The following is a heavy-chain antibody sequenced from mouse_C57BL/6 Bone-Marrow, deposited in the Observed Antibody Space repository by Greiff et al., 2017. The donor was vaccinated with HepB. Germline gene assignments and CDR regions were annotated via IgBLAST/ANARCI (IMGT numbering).Heavy chain of an antibody. CDR3: ARFTTVVDY. Sequence: QVQLQQSGPELVKPGASVKISCKASGYAFSSSWMNWVKQRPGKGLEWIGRIYPGDGDTNYNGKFKGKATLTADKSSSTAYMQLSSLTSEGSAVYFCARFTTVVDYWGQGTTLTVSS. CDR1: GYAFSSSW. D-gene: IGHD1-1*01. V-gene: IGHV1-82*01. J-gene: IGHJ2*01. CDR2: IYPGDGDT.